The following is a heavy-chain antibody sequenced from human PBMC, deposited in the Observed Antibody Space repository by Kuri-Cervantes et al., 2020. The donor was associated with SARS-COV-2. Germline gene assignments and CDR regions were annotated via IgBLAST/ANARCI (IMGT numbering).Heavy chain of an antibody. D-gene: IGHD2-2*03. CDR2: IYISGST. J-gene: IGHJ4*02. CDR1: GDSISSYY. Sequence: GSLRLSCTVSGDSISSYYWSWIRQPAGKGLEWIGRIYISGSTNYNPSLDSRVTMSIDTSRNQFSLRLSSVTAADTAVYYCAGGYTGWISNWGQGTLVTYSS. CDR3: AGGYTGWISN. V-gene: IGHV4-4*07.